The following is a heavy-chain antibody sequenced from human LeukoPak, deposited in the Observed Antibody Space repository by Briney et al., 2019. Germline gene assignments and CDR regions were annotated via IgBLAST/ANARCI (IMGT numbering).Heavy chain of an antibody. Sequence: GGSLRLSCAASGFTFSSYEMNWVRQAPGKGLEWVSYISSSGSTIYYADSVKGRFTISRDNAKNSLYLQMNSLRAEDTAAYYCASEPAGYSSGWFDYWGQGTLVTVSS. CDR1: GFTFSSYE. CDR2: ISSSGSTI. J-gene: IGHJ4*02. CDR3: ASEPAGYSSGWFDY. D-gene: IGHD6-19*01. V-gene: IGHV3-48*03.